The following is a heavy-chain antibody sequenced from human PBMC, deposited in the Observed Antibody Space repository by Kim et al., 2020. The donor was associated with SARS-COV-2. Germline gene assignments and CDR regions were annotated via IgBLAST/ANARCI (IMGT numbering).Heavy chain of an antibody. J-gene: IGHJ6*02. D-gene: IGHD2-15*01. V-gene: IGHV3-11*04. Sequence: KGRFTISRNNAKNSLYLQMNSLRAEDTAVYYCARVGGYCSGGSCTPRDVWGQGTTVTVSS. CDR3: ARVGGYCSGGSCTPRDV.